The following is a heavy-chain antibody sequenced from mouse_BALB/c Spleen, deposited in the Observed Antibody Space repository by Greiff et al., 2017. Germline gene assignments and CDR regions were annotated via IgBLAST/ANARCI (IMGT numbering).Heavy chain of an antibody. D-gene: IGHD2-14*01. CDR1: GYTFTSYV. CDR2: INPYNDGT. Sequence: EVQLQQSGPELVKPGASVKMSCKASGYTFTSYVMHWVKQKPGQGLEWIGYINPYNDGTKYNEKFKGKATLTADKSSSTAYMQLSSLTSEDSAVYYCARSGRDDGWAMDDWGEGTTVTVSS. V-gene: IGHV1-14*01. J-gene: IGHJ4*01. CDR3: ARSGRDDGWAMDD.